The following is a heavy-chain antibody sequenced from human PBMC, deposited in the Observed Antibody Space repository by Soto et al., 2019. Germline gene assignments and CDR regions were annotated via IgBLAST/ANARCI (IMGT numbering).Heavy chain of an antibody. Sequence: ASVKVSCEASGYTFTSYAMHWVRQAPGQRLEWMGWINAGNGNTKYSQKFQGRVTITRDTSASTAYMELSSLRSEDTAVYYCASHSSGWTTTYFDYWGQGTLVTVSS. CDR1: GYTFTSYA. CDR3: ASHSSGWTTTYFDY. V-gene: IGHV1-3*01. D-gene: IGHD6-19*01. CDR2: INAGNGNT. J-gene: IGHJ4*02.